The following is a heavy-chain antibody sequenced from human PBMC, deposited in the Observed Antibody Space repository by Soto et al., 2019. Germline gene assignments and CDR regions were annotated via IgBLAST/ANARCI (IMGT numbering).Heavy chain of an antibody. J-gene: IGHJ4*01. CDR2: ISAYNGNT. CDR3: SRDAPTTAAHDDY. V-gene: IGHV1-18*01. CDR1: GDALTSYG. D-gene: IGHD6-13*01. Sequence: ASVKVAWKGGGDALTSYGVSWVRHAPGQGLEWMGWISAYNGNTNYAQKLQGIVTMTRDTCTSTAYMELRSMRSDDTTVYHLSRDAPTTAAHDDYRG.